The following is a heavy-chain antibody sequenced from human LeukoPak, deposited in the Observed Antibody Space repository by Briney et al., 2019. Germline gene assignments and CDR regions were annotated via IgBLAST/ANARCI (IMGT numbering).Heavy chain of an antibody. CDR2: IYHSGST. Sequence: SETLSLTCAVSGGSISSGTYYWAWIRQPPGKGLEWIGTIYHSGSTYYNPSLKSRVTISVDTSKNQFSLNLTSLTAADTAVYYCARDRKYYYHMDVWGKGTTVTVSS. CDR1: GGSISSGTYY. D-gene: IGHD1-14*01. J-gene: IGHJ6*03. V-gene: IGHV4-39*07. CDR3: ARDRKYYYHMDV.